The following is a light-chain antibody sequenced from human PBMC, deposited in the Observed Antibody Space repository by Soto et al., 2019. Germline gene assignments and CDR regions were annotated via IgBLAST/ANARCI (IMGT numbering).Light chain of an antibody. CDR2: GAS. CDR3: QEYGGPVT. V-gene: IGKV3-20*01. Sequence: EIVLTQSPGTLSLSPGERATLSCRASQSVSSTYFGWHQQKPGQAPRLLIYGASSRATGIPDRFSASGSGTDFPLNVSRLEPEDFTVYYCQEYGGPVTVGGGTKVEIK. J-gene: IGKJ4*01. CDR1: QSVSSTY.